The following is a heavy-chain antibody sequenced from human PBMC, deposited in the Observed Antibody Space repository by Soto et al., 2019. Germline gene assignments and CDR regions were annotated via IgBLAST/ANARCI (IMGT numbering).Heavy chain of an antibody. CDR3: ARGAIYNRNGISGTSAYGMDV. CDR1: GDSVSSNSAA. V-gene: IGHV6-1*01. CDR2: TYYRSKWYN. Sequence: SQTLSLTCAISGDSVSSNSAAWNWIRQSPSRGLEWLGRTYYRSKWYNDYAVSVKSRITINPDTSKNQFSLQLNSVTPEDTAVYYCARGAIYNRNGISGTSAYGMDVWGRGNTVTVSS. D-gene: IGHD1-7*01. J-gene: IGHJ6*02.